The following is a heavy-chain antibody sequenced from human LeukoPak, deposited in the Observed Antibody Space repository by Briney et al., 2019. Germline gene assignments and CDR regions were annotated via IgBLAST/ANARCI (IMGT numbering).Heavy chain of an antibody. V-gene: IGHV4-34*01. J-gene: IGHJ2*01. CDR3: AREEDYSNSGYWYFDL. CDR1: GGSFSGYY. D-gene: IGHD4-11*01. Sequence: SETLSLTCAVYGGSFSGYYWSWIRQPPGKGLEWIGEINHSGSTNYNPSLKSRVTISVDPSKNQFSLKLSSVTAADTAVYYCAREEDYSNSGYWYFDLWGRGTLVTVSS. CDR2: INHSGST.